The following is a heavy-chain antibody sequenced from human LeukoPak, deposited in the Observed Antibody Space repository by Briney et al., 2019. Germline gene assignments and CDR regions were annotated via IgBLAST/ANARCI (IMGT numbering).Heavy chain of an antibody. V-gene: IGHV4-34*01. Sequence: SETLSLTCAVYGGSFSGYYWSWIRQPPGKGLEWIGEINHSGSTNYNPSLKSRVTISVDTSKNQFSLKLSSVTAADTAVYYCARGQVGSYSPIDYSGQGTLVTVSS. J-gene: IGHJ4*02. CDR3: ARGQVGSYSPIDY. D-gene: IGHD1-26*01. CDR1: GGSFSGYY. CDR2: INHSGST.